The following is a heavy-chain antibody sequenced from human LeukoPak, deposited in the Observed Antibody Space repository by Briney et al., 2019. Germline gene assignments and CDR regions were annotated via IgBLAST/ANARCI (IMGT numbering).Heavy chain of an antibody. V-gene: IGHV1-46*01. CDR1: GYTFTLFN. CDR3: ARRGYCSGTSCYFDY. CDR2: INPSGGST. Sequence: ASVKVSCKGSGYTFTLFNIHWVRQAPGQGLGWVGLINPSGGSTTYAQTFQGRVTLTRDMSTSTVYMELSSLRSEDTAVYYCARRGYCSGTSCYFDYWGQGTLVTVSS. J-gene: IGHJ4*02. D-gene: IGHD2-2*01.